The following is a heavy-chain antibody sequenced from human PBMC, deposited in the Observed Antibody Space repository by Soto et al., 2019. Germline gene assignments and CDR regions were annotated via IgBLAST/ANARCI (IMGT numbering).Heavy chain of an antibody. CDR3: AKGVPGIAEAGTGDFQH. V-gene: IGHV3-15*01. CDR2: IKSKVDGETT. D-gene: IGHD6-19*01. J-gene: IGHJ1*01. Sequence: GGSLRLSCAASGLTFTNAWMSWVRQAPGKGLEWVGRIKSKVDGETTEYAAPVKNRFTISRDDSKNTLYLQMNSLRAEDTAVYYCAKGVPGIAEAGTGDFQHWGQGTLVTVSS. CDR1: GLTFTNAW.